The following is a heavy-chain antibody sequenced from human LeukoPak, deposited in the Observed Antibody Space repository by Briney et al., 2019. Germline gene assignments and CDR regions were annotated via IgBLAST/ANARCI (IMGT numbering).Heavy chain of an antibody. CDR3: ARMRVGTTGTTSYY. V-gene: IGHV3-21*01. CDR2: ISSSSSYI. J-gene: IGHJ4*02. CDR1: GFTFSSYS. D-gene: IGHD1-1*01. Sequence: GGSLRLSCAASGFTFSSYSMSWVRQAPGKGLEWVSSISSSSSYIYYADSVKGRFTISRDNAKNSLYLQMNSLRAEDTAVYYCARMRVGTTGTTSYYWGQGTLVTVSS.